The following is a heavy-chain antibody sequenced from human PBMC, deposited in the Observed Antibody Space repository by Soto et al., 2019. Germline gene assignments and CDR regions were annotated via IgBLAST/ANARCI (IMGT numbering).Heavy chain of an antibody. D-gene: IGHD4-4*01. CDR1: GGTFSSYA. J-gene: IGHJ6*02. V-gene: IGHV1-69*06. Sequence: SVKVSCKASGGTFSSYAISWVRQAPGQGLEWMGGIIPIFGTANYAQKFQGRVTITADKSTSTAYMELSSLRSGDTAVYYCAGTTVTTTSRFSYYYYGMDVWGQGTTVTSP. CDR2: IIPIFGTA. CDR3: AGTTVTTTSRFSYYYYGMDV.